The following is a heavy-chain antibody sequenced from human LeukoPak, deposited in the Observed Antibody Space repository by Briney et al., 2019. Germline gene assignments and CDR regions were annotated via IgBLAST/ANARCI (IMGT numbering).Heavy chain of an antibody. CDR3: ARPSGSWWNWFDP. CDR1: GGSVSGYH. D-gene: IGHD6-13*01. V-gene: IGHV4-34*01. J-gene: IGHJ5*02. CDR2: INDSGSS. Sequence: SETLSLTCAVYGGSVSGYHWTWIRQPPGKGLEYIGEINDSGSSIYNPSLKNRVTISVDTSKKQISVNLTSVTAADTAVYYCARPSGSWWNWFDPWGQGTLVTVSS.